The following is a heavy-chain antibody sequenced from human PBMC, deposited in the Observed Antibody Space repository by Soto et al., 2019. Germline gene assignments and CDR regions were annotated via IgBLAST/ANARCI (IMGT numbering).Heavy chain of an antibody. CDR3: VRGARAYNWFDP. V-gene: IGHV4-30-2*01. Sequence: QLQLQESGSGLVKPSQTLSLTCAVSGGSISSGAYTWSWIRQTPGKGLEWIGYIYHSGGTYYNPSLKRRVTLSVDRSQNQFSLKLTSVTAADTAVYYCVRGARAYNWFDPWGHGTLVTVSS. CDR1: GGSISSGAYT. J-gene: IGHJ5*02. CDR2: IYHSGGT.